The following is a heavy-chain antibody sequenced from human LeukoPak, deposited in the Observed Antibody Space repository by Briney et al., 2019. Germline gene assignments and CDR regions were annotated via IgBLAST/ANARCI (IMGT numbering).Heavy chain of an antibody. CDR2: IYYSGST. D-gene: IGHD6-13*01. Sequence: GTLSLTCTVSGGSISSSSYYWGWIRQPPGKGLEWIGSIYYSGSTYYNPSLKSRVTISVDTSKNQFSLKLSSVTAADTAVYYCARWAAAGTHHFDYWGRGTLVTVSS. J-gene: IGHJ4*02. CDR3: ARWAAAGTHHFDY. V-gene: IGHV4-39*01. CDR1: GGSISSSSYY.